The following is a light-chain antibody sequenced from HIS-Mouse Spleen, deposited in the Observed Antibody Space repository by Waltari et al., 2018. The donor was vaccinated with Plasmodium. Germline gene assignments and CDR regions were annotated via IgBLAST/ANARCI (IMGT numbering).Light chain of an antibody. CDR1: ALPKKY. CDR2: EDI. J-gene: IGLJ3*02. CDR3: YSTDSSGNHRV. Sequence: SYELTQPPSVSVSPGQTARITCSGDALPKKYAYWYQQKSGQAPVLVIYEDIKRPSGIPDRGYGSSSGTMATLTIRGAQVEDGADYYCYSTDSSGNHRVFGGGTKLTVL. V-gene: IGLV3-10*01.